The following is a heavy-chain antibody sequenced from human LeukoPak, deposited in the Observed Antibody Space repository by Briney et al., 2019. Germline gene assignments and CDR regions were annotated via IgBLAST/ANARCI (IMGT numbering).Heavy chain of an antibody. CDR1: GFTFSSYG. CDR2: ISGSGGST. V-gene: IGHV3-23*01. D-gene: IGHD3-22*01. Sequence: GGTLRLSCAASGFTFSSYGMSWVRQAPGKGLEWVSAISGSGGSTYYADSVKGRFTISRDNSKNTLYLQMKSLKAEDTAVYYCVKDQKYMIVGATFGFRGQGTPGTVPS. J-gene: IGHJ4*02. CDR3: VKDQKYMIVGATFGF.